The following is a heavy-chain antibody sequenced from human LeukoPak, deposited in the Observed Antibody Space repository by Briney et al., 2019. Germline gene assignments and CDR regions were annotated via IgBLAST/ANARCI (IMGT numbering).Heavy chain of an antibody. CDR2: IYYSGST. Sequence: SETLSLTCTVSGGSISSYYWSWIRQPPGKGLEWIGYIYYSGSTNYNPSLKSRVTISVDTSKNQFSLKLSSVTAADTAVYYCARAVRYSYGHFDYWGQGTLDTVSS. CDR1: GGSISSYY. J-gene: IGHJ4*02. V-gene: IGHV4-59*01. CDR3: ARAVRYSYGHFDY. D-gene: IGHD5-18*01.